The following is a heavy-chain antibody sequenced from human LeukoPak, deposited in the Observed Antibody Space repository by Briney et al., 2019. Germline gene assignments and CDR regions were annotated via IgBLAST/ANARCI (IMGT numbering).Heavy chain of an antibody. CDR3: AKDGLVGATPDAFDI. J-gene: IGHJ3*02. Sequence: PGGTLRLSCAASGFTFSSHGMNWVRQAPGKGLEWVSGISPSGGITYYTDSVKGRFTISRDNSKNTLYLQMSSLRAEDTAVYYCAKDGLVGATPDAFDIWGQGTMVTVSS. CDR2: ISPSGGIT. D-gene: IGHD1-26*01. CDR1: GFTFSSHG. V-gene: IGHV3-23*01.